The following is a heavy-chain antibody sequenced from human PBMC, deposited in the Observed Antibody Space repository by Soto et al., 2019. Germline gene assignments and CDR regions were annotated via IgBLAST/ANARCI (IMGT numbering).Heavy chain of an antibody. V-gene: IGHV3-23*01. D-gene: IGHD5-18*01. CDR2: ISGSGDGT. J-gene: IGHJ4*02. CDR1: GFTFSSFA. Sequence: VGSLRLSCAASGFTFSSFALSWVRQAPGRGLEWVSAISGSGDGTDYADSVKGRFTISRDNSKNTLYLQMNSLRAEDTAVYYCAGPGYSSQDYWGQGALVTVSS. CDR3: AGPGYSSQDY.